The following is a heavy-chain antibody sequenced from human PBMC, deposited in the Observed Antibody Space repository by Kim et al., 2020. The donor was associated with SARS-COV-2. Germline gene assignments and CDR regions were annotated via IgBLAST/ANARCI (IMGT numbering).Heavy chain of an antibody. V-gene: IGHV3-7*03. Sequence: DSVKCRFTIPRDNAKNSLYLQMNSLRAEDTAVYYGARDPQYNWNSYGFDYWGQGTLVTVSS. CDR3: ARDPQYNWNSYGFDY. D-gene: IGHD1-7*01. J-gene: IGHJ4*02.